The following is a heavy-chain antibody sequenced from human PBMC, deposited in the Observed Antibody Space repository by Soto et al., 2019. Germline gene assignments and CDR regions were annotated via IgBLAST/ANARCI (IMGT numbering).Heavy chain of an antibody. CDR3: ARSLIYTNTWSFDY. Sequence: GGSLRLSCAASGFTFSNSGMHWVRQAPGKGLEWVALIYYDGSITYYADSLKGRFTISRDNSRNTVYLQMNSLRAEDTAVYYCARSLIYTNTWSFDYWGQGTLVTVSS. CDR2: IYYDGSIT. V-gene: IGHV3-33*01. J-gene: IGHJ4*02. CDR1: GFTFSNSG. D-gene: IGHD3-16*01.